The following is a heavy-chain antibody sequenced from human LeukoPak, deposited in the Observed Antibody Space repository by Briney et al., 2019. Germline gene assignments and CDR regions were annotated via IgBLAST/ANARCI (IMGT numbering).Heavy chain of an antibody. CDR3: AKVETAAAATLRGFDY. CDR2: IGGSGGST. V-gene: IGHV3-23*01. J-gene: IGHJ4*02. CDR1: GFTFSSYA. D-gene: IGHD6-13*01. Sequence: PGGSLRLSCAASGFTFSSYAMSWVRHAPGEGLERVSSIGGSGGSTYYADSVKGRFTISRDNPKNPLYLQMNSLRAEDTAVYYCAKVETAAAATLRGFDYWGQGTLVTVSS.